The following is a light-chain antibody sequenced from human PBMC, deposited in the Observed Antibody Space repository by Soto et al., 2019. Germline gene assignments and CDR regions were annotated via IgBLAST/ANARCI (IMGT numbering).Light chain of an antibody. V-gene: IGLV2-14*01. CDR3: SSYTSSSTLVV. Sequence: QSALTQPASVSGSPGQSITISCTGTSSDVGDYNYVSWYQQHPGKAPKLMIYDVSNRPSGVSNRFSGSKSGNTASLTISGLQAEDEADYYCSSYTSSSTLVVFGGATKVTVL. J-gene: IGLJ2*01. CDR1: SSDVGDYNY. CDR2: DVS.